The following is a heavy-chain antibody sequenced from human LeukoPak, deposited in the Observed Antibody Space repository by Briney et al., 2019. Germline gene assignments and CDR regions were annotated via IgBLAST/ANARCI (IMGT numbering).Heavy chain of an antibody. Sequence: ASVKVSCKASGYTFTSYDINWVRQATGQGREWMGWMNPNSGNTGYAQKFQGRVTMTRNTSISTAYMELSSLRSEDTAVYYCARRGEVYYYYYMDVWGKGTTVTVSS. CDR2: MNPNSGNT. CDR3: ARRGEVYYYYYMDV. D-gene: IGHD2-21*01. V-gene: IGHV1-8*01. CDR1: GYTFTSYD. J-gene: IGHJ6*03.